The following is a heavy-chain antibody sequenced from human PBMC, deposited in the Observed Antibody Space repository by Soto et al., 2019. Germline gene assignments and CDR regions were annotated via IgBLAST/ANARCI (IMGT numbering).Heavy chain of an antibody. CDR3: ASGYCSGGSCYYYYYGMDV. J-gene: IGHJ6*02. Sequence: GGSLRLSCAASGFTFSSYAMHWVRQAPGKGLEWVAVISYDGSNKYYADSVKGRFAISRDNSKNTLYLQMNSLRAEDTAVYYCASGYCSGGSCYYYYYGMDVWGQGTTVTVSS. CDR2: ISYDGSNK. V-gene: IGHV3-30*09. D-gene: IGHD2-15*01. CDR1: GFTFSSYA.